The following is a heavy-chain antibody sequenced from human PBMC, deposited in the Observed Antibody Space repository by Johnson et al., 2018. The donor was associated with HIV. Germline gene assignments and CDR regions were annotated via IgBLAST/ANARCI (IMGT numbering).Heavy chain of an antibody. V-gene: IGHV3-64*07. J-gene: IGHJ3*02. CDR2: ISSNGGST. CDR3: AVLCSGCADAFDM. D-gene: IGHD3-10*01. Sequence: EVQLVESGGGLVQPGGSLRLSCAASRFTFSSDAMHWVRQAPGQGLESVSAISSNGGSTSSVDSVKGRFTISRDNAKNSLYLQMNSLRAEDRALYYCAVLCSGCADAFDMWGQGTMVTVSS. CDR1: RFTFSSDA.